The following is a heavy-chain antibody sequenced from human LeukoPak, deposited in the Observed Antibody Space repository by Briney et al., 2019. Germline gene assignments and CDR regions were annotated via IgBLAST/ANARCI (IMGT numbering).Heavy chain of an antibody. J-gene: IGHJ3*02. D-gene: IGHD3-10*01. CDR3: ARGGSGATRDDTFDI. CDR1: GGSISSYY. V-gene: IGHV3-21*01. CDR2: ISSGSSVI. Sequence: PSETLSLTCTVSGGSISSYYWSWIRQPPGKGLEWVSSISSGSSVIFYSDSVRGRFTISRDNAKRSLFLQLNSLRADDTAVYYCARGGSGATRDDTFDIWGQGTMVTVSS.